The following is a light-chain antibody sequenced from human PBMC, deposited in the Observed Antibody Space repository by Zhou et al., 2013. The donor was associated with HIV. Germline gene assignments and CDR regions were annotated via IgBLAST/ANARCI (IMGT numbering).Light chain of an antibody. V-gene: IGKV1-12*01. J-gene: IGKJ2*01. CDR1: QDINTW. CDR2: TAS. Sequence: DIQMTQSPSSVSGSVGDKVTITCRASQDINTWLAWYRQKPGKAPQLLIYTASDVYSGVPSRFSGSGSGTDFTLTISSLQPEDFATYYCQQSYSTPLYTFGQGTKLEIK. CDR3: QQSYSTPLYT.